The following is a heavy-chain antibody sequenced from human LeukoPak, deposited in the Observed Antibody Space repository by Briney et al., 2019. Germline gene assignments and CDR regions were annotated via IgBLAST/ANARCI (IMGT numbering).Heavy chain of an antibody. CDR2: IYYSGST. CDR3: ARGAGLGDWFDP. V-gene: IGHV4-30-4*01. CDR1: GGSLCSGDYY. J-gene: IGHJ5*02. D-gene: IGHD3-10*01. Sequence: PSQTLYLTCTVSGGSLCSGDYYWSWIRHPPRKGLEGIGYIYYSGSTYYNPSLKTRVTISVDTSKNQFSLKLSSVTAADTAVYYCARGAGLGDWFDPWGQGTLVTVSS.